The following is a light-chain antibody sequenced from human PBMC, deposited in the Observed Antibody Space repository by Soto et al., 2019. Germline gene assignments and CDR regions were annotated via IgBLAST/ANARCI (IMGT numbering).Light chain of an antibody. CDR1: QSILYSSNNKNY. V-gene: IGKV4-1*01. CDR2: WAS. CDR3: QQYYSTPPYT. J-gene: IGKJ2*01. Sequence: DIVMTQCPDSLAVSLGERATINCKSSQSILYSSNNKNYLAWYQQKPGQPPKLLIYWASFRGSGVPDRFSGSGSGTDFTLTISSLQAEDVAVYYCQQYYSTPPYTFGQGTKLEIK.